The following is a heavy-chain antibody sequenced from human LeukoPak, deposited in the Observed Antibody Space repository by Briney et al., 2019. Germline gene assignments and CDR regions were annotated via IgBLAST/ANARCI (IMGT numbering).Heavy chain of an antibody. V-gene: IGHV4-4*02. CDR2: IYHSGST. CDR3: ARDLHCSGGSCYPRYYYGMDV. D-gene: IGHD2-15*01. CDR1: GGSISSSNW. Sequence: PSGTLSLTCAVPGGSISSSNWWSWVRQPPGKGLEWIGEIYHSGSTNYNPSLKSRVTISVDKSKNQFSLKLSSVTAADTAVYYCARDLHCSGGSCYPRYYYGMDVWGQGTTVTVSS. J-gene: IGHJ6*02.